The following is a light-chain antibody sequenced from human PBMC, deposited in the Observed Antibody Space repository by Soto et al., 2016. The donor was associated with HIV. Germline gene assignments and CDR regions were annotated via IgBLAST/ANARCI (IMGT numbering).Light chain of an antibody. CDR1: NIGTKS. J-gene: IGLJ2*01. CDR3: QVWDSSSDHRVV. Sequence: SYVLTQSPSVSVAPGKTARITCGGNNIGTKSVHWYQRRPGQAPVLVVYDDSDRPSGIPERFSGSNSGNTATLSISRVEAGDEADYYCQVWDSSSDHRVVFGGGTKLTVV. CDR2: DDS. V-gene: IGLV3-21*03.